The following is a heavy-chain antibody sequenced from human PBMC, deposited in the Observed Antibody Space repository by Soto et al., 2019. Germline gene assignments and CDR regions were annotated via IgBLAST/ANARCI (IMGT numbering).Heavy chain of an antibody. J-gene: IGHJ6*03. D-gene: IGHD6-13*01. CDR3: ARKGAAASYAHYYMDV. CDR2: VYYSGNT. V-gene: IGHV4-59*01. Sequence: PSETLSLTCTVSGGSISGFFWSWIRQPPGKGLEWIGYVYYSGNTNYNPSLESRVTISVDTSRNRFSLNLTSATAADTAVYYCARKGAAASYAHYYMDVWGRGTAVTVSS. CDR1: GGSISGFF.